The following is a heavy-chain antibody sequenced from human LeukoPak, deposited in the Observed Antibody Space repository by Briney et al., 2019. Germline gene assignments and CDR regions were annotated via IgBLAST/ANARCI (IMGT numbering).Heavy chain of an antibody. Sequence: GGSLRLSCAASGFTFSSYAMSWVRQAPGKGLEWVSAISGSGGSTYYADSVKGRFTISRDNAKNSLYLQMNSLRAVDTALYYCAKAYGSSRFDAFDIWGQGTMVTVSS. D-gene: IGHD6-13*01. CDR1: GFTFSSYA. CDR2: ISGSGGST. CDR3: AKAYGSSRFDAFDI. J-gene: IGHJ3*02. V-gene: IGHV3-23*01.